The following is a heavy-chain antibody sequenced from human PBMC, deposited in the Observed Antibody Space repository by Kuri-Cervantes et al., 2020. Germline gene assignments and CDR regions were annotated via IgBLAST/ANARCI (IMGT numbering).Heavy chain of an antibody. CDR1: GYTLSGYY. Sequence: ASVKVSCKASGYTLSGYYMHWVRQAPGQGLEWMGWINPNSGDTDYAHKFQDWVTMTRDTSINTAYMELSRLRSDDTAVYYCARGSSSTSDYWGQGTLVTVSS. CDR3: ARGSSSTSDY. J-gene: IGHJ4*02. D-gene: IGHD3-10*01. CDR2: INPNSGDT. V-gene: IGHV1-2*04.